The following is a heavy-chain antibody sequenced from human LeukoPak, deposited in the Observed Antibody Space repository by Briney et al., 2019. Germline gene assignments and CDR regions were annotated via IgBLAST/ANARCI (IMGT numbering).Heavy chain of an antibody. CDR1: GGSFSGYY. D-gene: IGHD3-10*01. V-gene: IGHV4-34*01. J-gene: IGHJ5*02. Sequence: SETLSLTCAVYGGSFSGYYWSWIRQPPGRGLEWIGEINHSGSTNYNPSLKSRVTISVDTSKNQFSLKLSSVTAADTAVYYCATLSLWFGESGFDPWGQGTLVTVSS. CDR3: ATLSLWFGESGFDP. CDR2: INHSGST.